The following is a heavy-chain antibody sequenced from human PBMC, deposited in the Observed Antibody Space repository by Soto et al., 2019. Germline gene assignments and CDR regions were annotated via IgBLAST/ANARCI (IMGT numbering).Heavy chain of an antibody. Sequence: SETLSLTCAVYGGYFSGYYWSWIRQPPGKGLKWIGEINHSGSTNYNPSLKSRVTISVDTSKNQFSLKLSSVTAADTAVYYCARRQLNYDFWSGYYRQAPFDYWGQGTRVTVS. CDR3: ARRQLNYDFWSGYYRQAPFDY. CDR1: GGYFSGYY. V-gene: IGHV4-34*01. J-gene: IGHJ4*02. CDR2: INHSGST. D-gene: IGHD3-3*01.